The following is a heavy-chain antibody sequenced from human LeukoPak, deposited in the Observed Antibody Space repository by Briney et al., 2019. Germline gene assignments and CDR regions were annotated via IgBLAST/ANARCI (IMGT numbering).Heavy chain of an antibody. CDR1: GFTFSDYY. J-gene: IGHJ4*02. D-gene: IGHD1-26*01. Sequence: GGSLRLSCAASGFTFSDYYMSGIRQAPGRGLEGVSYISSRGSTIYYADSVKGRFTISRDNAKNALYLQMNSLRAEDTAVYYCARGRAPLPFDYWGQGTLVTVSS. CDR2: ISSRGSTI. V-gene: IGHV3-11*01. CDR3: ARGRAPLPFDY.